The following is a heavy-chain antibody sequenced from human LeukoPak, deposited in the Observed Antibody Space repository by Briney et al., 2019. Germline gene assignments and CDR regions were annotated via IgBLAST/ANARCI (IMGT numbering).Heavy chain of an antibody. V-gene: IGHV3-7*04. J-gene: IGHJ4*02. CDR3: ARVPDFWSGLYFDY. CDR2: IKQDGSEK. Sequence: GGSLRLSCAASGFTFSSYWMSWVRQAPGKGLEWVANIKQDGSEKYYVDFVKGRFTISRDNAKNSLYLQMNSLRAEDTAVYYCARVPDFWSGLYFDYWGQGTLVTVSS. D-gene: IGHD3-3*01. CDR1: GFTFSSYW.